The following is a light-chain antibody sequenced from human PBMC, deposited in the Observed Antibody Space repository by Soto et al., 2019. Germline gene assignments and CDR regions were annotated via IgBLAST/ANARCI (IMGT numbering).Light chain of an antibody. J-gene: IGLJ1*01. CDR1: SSDVGGYNY. V-gene: IGLV2-14*01. Sequence: QSVLTQAASVSGSPGQSITISCTGTSSDVGGYNYVSWYQQHPGKAPKLMIYEVSNRPSGVSNRFSGSKSGNTASLTISGLQAEDEADYYCSSYTSSSTYVFRTGTKVTVL. CDR2: EVS. CDR3: SSYTSSSTYV.